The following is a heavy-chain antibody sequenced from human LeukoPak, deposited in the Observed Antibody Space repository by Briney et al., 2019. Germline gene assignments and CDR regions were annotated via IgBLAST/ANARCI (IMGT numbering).Heavy chain of an antibody. D-gene: IGHD2-15*01. V-gene: IGHV4-39*07. CDR3: ARGRRIGVVVAAKNFDY. J-gene: IGHJ4*02. CDR2: INHSGST. CDR1: GGSISSGGYY. Sequence: SETLSLTCTVSGGSISSGGYYWSWIRQPPGKGLEWIGEINHSGSTNYNPSLKSRVTISVDTSKNQFSLKLSSVTAADTAVYYCARGRRIGVVVAAKNFDYWGQGTLVTVSS.